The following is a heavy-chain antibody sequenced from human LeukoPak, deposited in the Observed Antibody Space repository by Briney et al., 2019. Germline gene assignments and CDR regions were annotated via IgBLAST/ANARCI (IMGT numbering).Heavy chain of an antibody. J-gene: IGHJ4*02. D-gene: IGHD3-9*01. CDR1: GFTFSSYA. V-gene: IGHV3-23*01. CDR3: ARVLRYSDWLSCGFDY. Sequence: GGSLRLSCAASGFTFSSYAMSWVRQAPGKGLEWVSAISGSGGSTYYADSVKGRFTISRDNSKNTLYLQMNSLRAEDTAVYYCARVLRYSDWLSCGFDYWGQGTLVTVSS. CDR2: ISGSGGST.